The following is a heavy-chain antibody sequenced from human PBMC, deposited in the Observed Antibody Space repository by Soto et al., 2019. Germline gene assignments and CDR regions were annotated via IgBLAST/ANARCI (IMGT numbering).Heavy chain of an antibody. V-gene: IGHV1-18*01. Sequence: ASVKVSCKASGYSFTTSGITWVRQAPGQGLEWMGWISTYNGNTNYAQKLQDRVTLATDTSTSTAYMELRSLRSDDTAVYYCARSLSGDYDYLGQGTPVTVSS. J-gene: IGHJ4*02. CDR3: ARSLSGDYDY. CDR1: GYSFTTSG. CDR2: ISTYNGNT. D-gene: IGHD4-17*01.